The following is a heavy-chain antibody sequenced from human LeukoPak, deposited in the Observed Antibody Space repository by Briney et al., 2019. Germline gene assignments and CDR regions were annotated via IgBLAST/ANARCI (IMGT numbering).Heavy chain of an antibody. D-gene: IGHD2-2*01. V-gene: IGHV4-61*01. Sequence: PSETLSLTCTVSGGSVSSGTYYWSWIRQPPGKGLEWIGYIYYSGSTNYNPSLKSRVTISVDTSKNQFSLKASSVTAADTAVYYCARKYCSSTSCYFGYYYYGMDVWGKGTTVTVSS. CDR1: GGSVSSGTYY. CDR3: ARKYCSSTSCYFGYYYYGMDV. CDR2: IYYSGST. J-gene: IGHJ6*04.